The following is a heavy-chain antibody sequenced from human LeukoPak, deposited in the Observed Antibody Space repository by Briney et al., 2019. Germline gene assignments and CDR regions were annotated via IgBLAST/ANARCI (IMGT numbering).Heavy chain of an antibody. J-gene: IGHJ3*02. CDR3: WLEAPDAFDI. D-gene: IGHD6-19*01. V-gene: IGHV1-18*01. Sequence: ASVKVSCKASGYTFTSYGISWVRQAPGQGLEWMGWISAYNGNTNYAQKLQGRVTMTTDTSTSTAYMELSSLRSEDTAVYYCWLEAPDAFDIWGQGTMVTVSS. CDR2: ISAYNGNT. CDR1: GYTFTSYG.